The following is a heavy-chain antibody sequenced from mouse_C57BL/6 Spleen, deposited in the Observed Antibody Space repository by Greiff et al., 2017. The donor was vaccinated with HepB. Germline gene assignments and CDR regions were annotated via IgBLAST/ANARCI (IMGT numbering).Heavy chain of an antibody. CDR2: INPNNGGT. V-gene: IGHV1-18*01. D-gene: IGHD2-4*01. CDR3: ARLYYDYDGGYFDV. J-gene: IGHJ1*03. CDR1: GYTFTDYN. Sequence: EVQLQQSGPELVKPGASVKIPCKASGYTFTDYNMDWVKQSHGKSLEWIGDINPNNGGTIYNQKFKGKATLTVDKSSSTAYMELRSLTSEDTAVYYCARLYYDYDGGYFDVWGTGTTVTVSS.